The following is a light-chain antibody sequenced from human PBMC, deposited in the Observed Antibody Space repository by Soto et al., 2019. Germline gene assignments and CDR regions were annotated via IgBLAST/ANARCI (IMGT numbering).Light chain of an antibody. CDR1: QSVSSSY. J-gene: IGKJ4*01. V-gene: IGKV3-15*01. CDR3: QQYNNWPQLT. Sequence: IVLTQSPGTLSLSPGERATLSCRASQSVSSSYLAWYQQKPGQAPRLLIYGASTRATGIPARFSGSGSGTEFTLTISSLQSEDFAVYYCQQYNNWPQLTFGGGTKVDIK. CDR2: GAS.